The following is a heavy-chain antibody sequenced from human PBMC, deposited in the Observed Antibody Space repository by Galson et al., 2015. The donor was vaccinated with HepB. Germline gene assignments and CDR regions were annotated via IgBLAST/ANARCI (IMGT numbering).Heavy chain of an antibody. CDR2: IDPSVSSV. Sequence: QSGAEVKKPGESLRISCKASGYIFETYWISWVRQMSGKGLEWMGGIDPSVSSVPYTPSFQGHVTISVDRSMTTAYLQWGSLKASDTAVYYCARGHAYNANLDAWGQGTLATVSS. D-gene: IGHD3-16*01. CDR1: GYIFETYW. V-gene: IGHV5-10-1*01. CDR3: ARGHAYNANLDA. J-gene: IGHJ5*02.